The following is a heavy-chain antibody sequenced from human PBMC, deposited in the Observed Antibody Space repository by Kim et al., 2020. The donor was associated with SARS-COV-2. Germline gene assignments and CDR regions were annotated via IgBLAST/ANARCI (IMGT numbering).Heavy chain of an antibody. V-gene: IGHV4-4*02. J-gene: IGHJ3*02. CDR3: ARDRSTMVRGGAAFDI. Sequence: SETLSLTCAVSGGSISSSNWWSWVRQPPGKGLEWIGEIYHSGSTNYNPSLKSRVTISVDKSKNQFSLKLSSVTAADTAVYYCARDRSTMVRGGAAFDIWGQGTMVTVSS. CDR2: IYHSGST. CDR1: GGSISSSNW. D-gene: IGHD3-10*01.